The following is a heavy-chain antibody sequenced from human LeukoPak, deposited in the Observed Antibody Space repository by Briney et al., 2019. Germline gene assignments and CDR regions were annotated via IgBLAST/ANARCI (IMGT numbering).Heavy chain of an antibody. V-gene: IGHV1-18*01. CDR3: ARDKNYRLDY. D-gene: IGHD5-24*01. CDR1: GYTFTSNG. CDR2: ISANSGNT. Sequence: VAPGKLSCKASGYTFTSNGISWVRQAPGKGLEWMGWISANSGNTKYAQKMQGRVTMATETSSSTAYMELRNLRSDDTAVYYCARDKNYRLDYWGQGTLVTVSS. J-gene: IGHJ4*02.